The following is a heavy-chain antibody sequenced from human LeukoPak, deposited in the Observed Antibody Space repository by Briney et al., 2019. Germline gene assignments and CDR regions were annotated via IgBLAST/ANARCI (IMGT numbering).Heavy chain of an antibody. CDR3: AKSTLIVVITLFDY. CDR2: ISGSGGST. J-gene: IGHJ4*02. V-gene: IGHV3-23*01. CDR1: GFTFSSYS. Sequence: TGGSLRLSCAASGFTFSSYSMNWVRQAPGKGLEWVSAISGSGGSTYYADSVKGRFTISRDNSKNTLYLQMNSLRAEDTAVYYCAKSTLIVVITLFDYWGQGTLVTVSS. D-gene: IGHD3-22*01.